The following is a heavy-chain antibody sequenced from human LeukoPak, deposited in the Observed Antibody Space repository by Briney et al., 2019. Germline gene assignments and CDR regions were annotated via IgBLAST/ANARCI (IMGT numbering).Heavy chain of an antibody. CDR3: ARVQIAVAGFVARGYYGMDV. CDR1: GYTFTGYY. V-gene: IGHV1-2*02. D-gene: IGHD6-19*01. J-gene: IGHJ6*02. Sequence: GASVKVSCKASGYTFTGYYMHWVRQAPGQGLEWMGWINPSSGGTNYAQKFQGRVTMTRDTSISTAYMELSRLRSDDTAVYYCARVQIAVAGFVARGYYGMDVWGQGTTVTVSS. CDR2: INPSSGGT.